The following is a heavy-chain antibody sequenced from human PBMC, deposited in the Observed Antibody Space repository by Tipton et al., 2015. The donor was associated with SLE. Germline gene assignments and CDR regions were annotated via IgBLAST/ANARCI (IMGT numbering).Heavy chain of an antibody. D-gene: IGHD3-10*01. Sequence: LRLSCSVSGGSINNYYWNWIRQTQGKGLEWIGYIYSSGGTDYNPSLKSRLTISVETSKNQFSLKLTSVTAADTAVYYCARDRGGLGSINRGIDYWGQGTLVTVSS. CDR3: ARDRGGLGSINRGIDY. CDR2: IYSSGGT. CDR1: GGSINNYY. V-gene: IGHV4-4*08. J-gene: IGHJ4*02.